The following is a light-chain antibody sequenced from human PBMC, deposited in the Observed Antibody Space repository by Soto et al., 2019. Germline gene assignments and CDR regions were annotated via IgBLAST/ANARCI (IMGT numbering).Light chain of an antibody. Sequence: EIVLTQSPATLSLSPGERATLSCRVSQRISIGSYLAWYQQKPGQAPRLLIFDASNRATGIPARFSGSGSGTDFTLTISSLEPEDFAVYYCQQRHNWPPTFGPGTKVDIK. J-gene: IGKJ3*01. V-gene: IGKV3-11*01. CDR2: DAS. CDR1: QRISIGSY. CDR3: QQRHNWPPT.